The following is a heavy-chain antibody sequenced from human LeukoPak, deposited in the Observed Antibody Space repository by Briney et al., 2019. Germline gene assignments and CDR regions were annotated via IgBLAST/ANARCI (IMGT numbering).Heavy chain of an antibody. J-gene: IGHJ4*02. D-gene: IGHD3-22*01. CDR2: ISYDGSNK. CDR1: GFTFSSYA. CDR3: VKESSGYQYYFDY. V-gene: IGHV3-30-3*01. Sequence: GGSLRLSCAASGFTFSSYAMHWVRQAPGKGLEWVAVISYDGSNKYYADSVKGRFTISRDNSKNTLYLQMNSLRAEDTAVYYCVKESSGYQYYFDYWGQGTLVTVSS.